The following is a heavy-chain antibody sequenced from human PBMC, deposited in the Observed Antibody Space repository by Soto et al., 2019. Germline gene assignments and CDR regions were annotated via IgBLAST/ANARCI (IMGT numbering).Heavy chain of an antibody. V-gene: IGHV1-18*01. J-gene: IGHJ4*02. CDR3: ARVRYGDY. CDR2: ISAHNGNT. Sequence: QVHLVQSGAEVKKPGASVKVSCKGSGYTFTSYGITWVRQAPGQGLEWMGWISAHNGNTDYAQKLQGRVTVTRDTSTSTAYMALRSLRSDDTAVYYGARVRYGDYWGQGALVTVSS. D-gene: IGHD1-1*01. CDR1: GYTFTSYG.